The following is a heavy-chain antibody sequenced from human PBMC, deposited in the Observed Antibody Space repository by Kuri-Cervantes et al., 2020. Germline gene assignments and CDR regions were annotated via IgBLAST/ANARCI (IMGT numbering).Heavy chain of an antibody. J-gene: IGHJ6*02. D-gene: IGHD2-2*01. Sequence: GGSLRLSCAASGFTFDDYAMHWVRQAPGKGLEWVSGISWNSGSIGYADSVKGRFTISRDNAKNSLYLQMNSLRTEDTAVYYCAGGPGYCSSTSCYSGMDVWGQGTTVTVSS. V-gene: IGHV3-9*01. CDR3: AGGPGYCSSTSCYSGMDV. CDR1: GFTFDDYA. CDR2: ISWNSGSI.